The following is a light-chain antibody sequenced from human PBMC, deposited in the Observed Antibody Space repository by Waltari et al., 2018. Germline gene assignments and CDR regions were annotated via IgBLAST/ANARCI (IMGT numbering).Light chain of an antibody. CDR2: SIA. V-gene: IGKV3-20*01. CDR3: QQCGNAPIT. Sequence: EVVLTQSPGTLSSSPGETVSLSCRASHNVNNNYLAWYQQRPGQSPRLLMYSIANRAPGIPDRFWGSGSGTDFTLTISRLEPEDFAVYYCQQCGNAPITFGQGTR. CDR1: HNVNNNY. J-gene: IGKJ5*01.